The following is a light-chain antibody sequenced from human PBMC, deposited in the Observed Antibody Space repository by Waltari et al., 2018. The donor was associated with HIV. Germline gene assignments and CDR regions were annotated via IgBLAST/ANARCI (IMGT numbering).Light chain of an antibody. Sequence: QSALTQPASVSGSPGQSITISCTGTSSDVGTYNIVSWYQQRPGKAPKLIISEVSQRPAGVSNHFSGSKSANTASLTISGLQAEDEADYYCCSYAGSTNWVFGGGTKLTVL. CDR1: SSDVGTYNI. J-gene: IGLJ3*02. CDR2: EVS. V-gene: IGLV2-23*02. CDR3: CSYAGSTNWV.